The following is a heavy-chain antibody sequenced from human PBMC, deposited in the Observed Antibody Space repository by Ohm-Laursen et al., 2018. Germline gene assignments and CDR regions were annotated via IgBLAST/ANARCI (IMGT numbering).Heavy chain of an antibody. V-gene: IGHV3-23*01. J-gene: IGHJ4*02. CDR1: GFTFSSYA. CDR3: AKDMWGASDY. D-gene: IGHD1-26*01. CDR2: ISVSGGST. Sequence: GSLRLSCAASGFTFSSYAMSWVRQAPGKGLEWVSAISVSGGSTYYADSVKGRFTISRNNSKNTLYLQMNSLRAEDTAVYYCAKDMWGASDYWGQGTLVTVSS.